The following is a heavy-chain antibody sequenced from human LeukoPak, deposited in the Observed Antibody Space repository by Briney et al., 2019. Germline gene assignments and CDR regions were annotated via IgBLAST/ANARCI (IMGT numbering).Heavy chain of an antibody. CDR2: FDPEDGET. J-gene: IGHJ4*02. CDR3: ATGPLSSWYSYYFDY. V-gene: IGHV1-24*01. D-gene: IGHD6-13*01. Sequence: ASVKVSCKVPGYTLTELSMHWVRQAPGKGLEWMGGFDPEDGETIYAQKFQGRVTMTEDTSTDTAYMELSSLRSEDTAVYYCATGPLSSWYSYYFDYWGQGTLVTVSS. CDR1: GYTLTELS.